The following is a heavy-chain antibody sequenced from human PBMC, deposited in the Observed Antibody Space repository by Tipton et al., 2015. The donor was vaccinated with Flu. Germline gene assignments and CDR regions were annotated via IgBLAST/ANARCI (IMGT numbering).Heavy chain of an antibody. CDR2: IYYSGST. V-gene: IGHV4-31*03. CDR3: ARALQNYFDY. Sequence: TLSLTCTVSGGSISSGGYYWSWIRQHPGKGLEWIGYIYYSGSTYYNPSLESRVTISIDTSKNQFSLKLSSVTAADTAVYYCARALQNYFDYWGQGTLVTVSS. CDR1: GGSISSGGYY. J-gene: IGHJ4*02.